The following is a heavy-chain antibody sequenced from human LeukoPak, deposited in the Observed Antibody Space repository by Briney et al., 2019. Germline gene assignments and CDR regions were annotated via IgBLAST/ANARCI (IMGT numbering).Heavy chain of an antibody. CDR1: GYTFTSYA. V-gene: IGHV1-3*03. Sequence: ASVTVSCKASGYTFTSYAMHWVRQAPGQRLEGMGWINAGNGNTKYSQEFQGRVTITRDTSASTAYMELSSLRSEDMAVYYCARAAAWDDSFDYWGQGTLVTVSS. CDR2: INAGNGNT. J-gene: IGHJ4*02. D-gene: IGHD1-26*01. CDR3: ARAAAWDDSFDY.